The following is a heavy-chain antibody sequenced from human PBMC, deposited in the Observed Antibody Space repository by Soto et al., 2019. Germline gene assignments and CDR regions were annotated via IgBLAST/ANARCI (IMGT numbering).Heavy chain of an antibody. CDR1: GGSISSINDY. CDR3: ASGYDILTGYQRGDYYGMDV. Sequence: PSETLSLTCTVSGGSISSINDYWGWIRQPPGKGLEWIGSIYYSGSTYYNPSLKSRVTISVDTSKNQFSLKLSSVTAADTAVYYCASGYDILTGYQRGDYYGMDVWGQGTTVTVSS. V-gene: IGHV4-39*01. J-gene: IGHJ6*02. CDR2: IYYSGST. D-gene: IGHD3-9*01.